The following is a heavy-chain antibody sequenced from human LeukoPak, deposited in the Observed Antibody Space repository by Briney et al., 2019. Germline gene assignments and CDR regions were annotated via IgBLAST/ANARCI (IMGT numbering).Heavy chain of an antibody. V-gene: IGHV4-39*01. J-gene: IGHJ4*02. D-gene: IGHD6-19*01. CDR3: ARRWIAVAAFDY. CDR1: GGSISSSGYY. Sequence: PSETLSLTCTVSGGSISSSGYYWGWIRQPPGKGLGWIGSIHYSGSTFYNPSLKGRATVSVDTSMNQFSVKLSSVTAADTAVYYCARRWIAVAAFDYWGQGTLVTVSS. CDR2: IHYSGST.